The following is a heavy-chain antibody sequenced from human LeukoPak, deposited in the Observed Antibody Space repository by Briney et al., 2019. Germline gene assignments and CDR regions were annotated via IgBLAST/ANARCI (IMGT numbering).Heavy chain of an antibody. D-gene: IGHD3-3*01. J-gene: IGHJ4*02. CDR2: INPNSGGT. CDR3: ARGAITISNAQPFDY. Sequence: ASVKVSCKASGYTFTGYYMHWVRQAPGQGLEWMGWINPNSGGTNYAQKFQGRVTMTRDTSISTAYMELSRLRSDDTAVYYCARGAITISNAQPFDYWGQGTLVTVSS. CDR1: GYTFTGYY. V-gene: IGHV1-2*02.